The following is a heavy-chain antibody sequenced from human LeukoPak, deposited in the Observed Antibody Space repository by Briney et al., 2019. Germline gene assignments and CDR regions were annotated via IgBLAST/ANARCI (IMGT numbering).Heavy chain of an antibody. CDR1: GGTFSSYA. V-gene: IGHV1-69*04. CDR2: IIPILGIA. CDR3: ATHPGYYDSSGYGGFDY. J-gene: IGHJ4*02. Sequence: SVKVSCKASGGTFSSYATSWVRQAPGQGLEWMGRIIPILGIANYAQKFQGRVTITADKSTSTAYMELSSLRSEDTAVYYCATHPGYYDSSGYGGFDYWGQGTLVTVS. D-gene: IGHD3-22*01.